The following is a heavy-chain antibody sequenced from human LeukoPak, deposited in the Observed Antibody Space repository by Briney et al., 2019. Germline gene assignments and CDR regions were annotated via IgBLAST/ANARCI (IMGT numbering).Heavy chain of an antibody. J-gene: IGHJ4*02. V-gene: IGHV3-21*01. D-gene: IGHD3-10*01. Sequence: GGSLRLSCAASGFTFSSYAMSWVRQAPGKGLEWVSAISGSGSYIDYTDSVKGRFTISRDNAKNTLYLQMNSLRAEDTAVYFCARDPVMSQYGSGSLYWGQGTLVTVSS. CDR1: GFTFSSYA. CDR2: ISGSGSYI. CDR3: ARDPVMSQYGSGSLY.